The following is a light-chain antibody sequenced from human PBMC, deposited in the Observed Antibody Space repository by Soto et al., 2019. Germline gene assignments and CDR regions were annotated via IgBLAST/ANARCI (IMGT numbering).Light chain of an antibody. CDR3: HQYKNWPST. V-gene: IGKV3-15*01. CDR2: GAS. J-gene: IGKJ5*01. CDR1: QSVSSN. Sequence: IVLTQSPATLSLSPWERATLSCRASQSVSSNLAWYQQKPGQTPRLLIYGASTRATGIPARFSGSGSGTEFTLTISSLQSEDFAVYYCHQYKNWPSTFGQGTRLEIK.